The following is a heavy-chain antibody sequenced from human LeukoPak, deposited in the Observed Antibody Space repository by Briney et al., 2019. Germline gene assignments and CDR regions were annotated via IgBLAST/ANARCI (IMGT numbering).Heavy chain of an antibody. CDR2: INHSGIT. Sequence: SETLSLTCAVYGGSFSDYYWSWIRQPPGKGLEYIGEINHSGITNYNPSLMSRVTISVDTSKNQFSLKLSSVTAADTAVYYCAREDTFAPFSYWGRGTLVTVSS. D-gene: IGHD2-15*01. J-gene: IGHJ4*02. CDR3: AREDTFAPFSY. V-gene: IGHV4-34*01. CDR1: GGSFSDYY.